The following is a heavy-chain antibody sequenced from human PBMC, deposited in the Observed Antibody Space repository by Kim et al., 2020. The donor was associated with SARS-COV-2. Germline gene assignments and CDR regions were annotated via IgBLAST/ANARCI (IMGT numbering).Heavy chain of an antibody. V-gene: IGHV3-23*01. CDR3: AKLSYSNIWYRPLNWFDP. D-gene: IGHD6-13*01. CDR2: ISGSGGNT. CDR1: GVTFSNYA. J-gene: IGHJ5*02. Sequence: GGSLRLSCAASGVTFSNYAMTWVRQAPGKGLEWVSSISGSGGNTYYADSVKGRFTISRDNSKNTLYLQMYSLRAEDTAIYYCAKLSYSNIWYRPLNWFDPWGQGTLVTVSS.